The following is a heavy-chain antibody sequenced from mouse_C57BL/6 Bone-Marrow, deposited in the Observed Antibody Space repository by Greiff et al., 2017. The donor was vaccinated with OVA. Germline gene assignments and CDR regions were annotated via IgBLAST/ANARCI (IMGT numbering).Heavy chain of an antibody. V-gene: IGHV1-42*01. J-gene: IGHJ2*01. CDR1: GYSFTGYY. CDR3: ARGGGYRPY. D-gene: IGHD2-2*01. Sequence: VQLQQSGPELVKPGASVKISCKATGYSFTGYYMNWVKQSPEKSLEWIGEINPSTGGTTYNQKFKAKATLTVDKSSSTAYMQRKSLTAEDSAVYYCARGGGYRPYWGQGTTLTVSS. CDR2: INPSTGGT.